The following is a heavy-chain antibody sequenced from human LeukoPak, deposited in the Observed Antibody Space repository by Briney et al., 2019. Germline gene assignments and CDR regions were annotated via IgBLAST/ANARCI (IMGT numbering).Heavy chain of an antibody. CDR3: ARLYDWFDP. CDR1: GVSINSHY. J-gene: IGHJ5*02. D-gene: IGHD3-16*01. V-gene: IGHV4-4*09. CDR2: IYTLGNT. Sequence: SETLSLTCSLSGVSINSHYWSWIRQPPGKGLEWIGYIYTLGNTNYNPSLKSRVSISADTSNNQFSLKMSSVTAADTAVYYCARLYDWFDPWGQGTLVTVSS.